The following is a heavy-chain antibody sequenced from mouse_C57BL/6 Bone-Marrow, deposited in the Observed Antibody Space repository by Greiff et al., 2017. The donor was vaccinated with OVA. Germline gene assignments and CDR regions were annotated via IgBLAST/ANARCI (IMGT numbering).Heavy chain of an antibody. D-gene: IGHD2-5*01. CDR2: IDPENGDT. J-gene: IGHJ3*01. CDR3: TTSNRFAY. V-gene: IGHV14-4*01. CDR1: GFNIKDDY. Sequence: VQLQQSGAELVRPGASVKLSCTASGFNIKDDYMHWVKQRPEQGLEWIGWIDPENGDTEYASKFQGKATITADTSSNTAYLQLSSLTSEVTAVYYCTTSNRFAYWGQGTLVTVSA.